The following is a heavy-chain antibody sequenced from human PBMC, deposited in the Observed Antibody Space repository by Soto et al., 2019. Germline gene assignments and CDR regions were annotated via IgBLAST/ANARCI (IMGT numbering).Heavy chain of an antibody. V-gene: IGHV3-23*01. D-gene: IGHD2-15*01. CDR3: ARIRGYLYGLEV. CDR1: GFPLSTYG. J-gene: IGHJ6*02. CDR2: ITGTGGNT. Sequence: EVQLLESGGGLVQPGGSLRLSCAASGFPLSTYGMTWVRQAPGKGLEWVSAITGTGGNTYYVDSVKGRFTSSRDNSKNMLYLQVNSLRVEDTAVYYCARIRGYLYGLEVWGQGTTVTVSS.